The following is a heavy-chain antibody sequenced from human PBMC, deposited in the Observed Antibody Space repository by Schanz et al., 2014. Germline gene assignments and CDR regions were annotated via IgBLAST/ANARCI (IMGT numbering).Heavy chain of an antibody. CDR2: ISSSSSYI. Sequence: EVQLVESGGGLVKPGGSLRLSCAASGFTFSSYSMNWVRQAPGKGLEWVSSISSSSSYIYYADSVKGRCTISRDNAKNSLYLQMNSLRAEDTAVYYCAREEGWGIAAAGTKHYYYGMDVWGQGTTVTVSS. CDR1: GFTFSSYS. V-gene: IGHV3-21*01. CDR3: AREEGWGIAAAGTKHYYYGMDV. J-gene: IGHJ6*02. D-gene: IGHD6-13*01.